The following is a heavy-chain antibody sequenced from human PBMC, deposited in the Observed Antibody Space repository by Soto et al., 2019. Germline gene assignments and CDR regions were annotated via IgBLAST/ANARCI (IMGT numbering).Heavy chain of an antibody. V-gene: IGHV1-18*01. CDR3: ARAEGATWIQLWDRTDY. CDR2: ISAYNGNT. CDR1: GYTFTSYG. D-gene: IGHD5-18*01. Sequence: ASVKVSCKASGYTFTSYGISWVRQAPGQGLEWMGWISAYNGNTNYAQKLQGRVTMTTDTSTSTAYMELRSLRSDDTAVYYCARAEGATWIQLWDRTDYWGQGTLVTVSS. J-gene: IGHJ4*02.